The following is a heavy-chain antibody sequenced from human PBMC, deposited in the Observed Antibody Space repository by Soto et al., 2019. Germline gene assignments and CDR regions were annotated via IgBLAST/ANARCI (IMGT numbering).Heavy chain of an antibody. Sequence: ASVKVSCKTSGYSFATYGFSWVRQAPGQGLECVGWISAHNGDTHYSQKFQGRVTLTTDTSTNTGYMELRSLTSDDTAVYFCATEPIYYNDGSGYYPLGHWGQGTLVTVSS. CDR1: GYSFATYG. CDR2: ISAHNGDT. CDR3: ATEPIYYNDGSGYYPLGH. D-gene: IGHD3-22*01. V-gene: IGHV1-18*04. J-gene: IGHJ4*02.